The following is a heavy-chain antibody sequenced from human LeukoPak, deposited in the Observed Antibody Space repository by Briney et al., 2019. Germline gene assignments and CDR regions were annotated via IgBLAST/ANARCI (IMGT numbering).Heavy chain of an antibody. CDR3: ARGGGTPYSGSYRAFDI. CDR1: GYTFTSYG. CDR2: ISAYNGNT. Sequence: ASAKVSCKASGYTFTSYGISWVRQAPGQGLEWMGWISAYNGNTNYAQKLQGRVTMATDTSTSTAYMELRGLRSDDTAVYYCARGGGTPYSGSYRAFDIWGQGTMVTVSS. D-gene: IGHD1-26*01. J-gene: IGHJ3*02. V-gene: IGHV1-18*01.